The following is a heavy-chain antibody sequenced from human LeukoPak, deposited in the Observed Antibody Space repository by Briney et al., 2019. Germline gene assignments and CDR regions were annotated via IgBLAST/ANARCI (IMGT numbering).Heavy chain of an antibody. CDR2: IYSDGST. Sequence: GGSLRLSCAASAFTVSSNCMSWVRQAPGKGLEWVSVIYSDGSTNYAGSVKGRFTISRDNAKNSLYLQMNSLRAEDTAVYYCARDPPSFQYWGQGTLVTVSS. J-gene: IGHJ1*01. CDR1: AFTVSSNC. CDR3: ARDPPSFQY. V-gene: IGHV3-53*01.